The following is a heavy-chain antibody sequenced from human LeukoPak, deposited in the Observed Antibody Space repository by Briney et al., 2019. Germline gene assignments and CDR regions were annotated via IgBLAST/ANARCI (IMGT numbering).Heavy chain of an antibody. CDR1: GYTFTGYA. J-gene: IGHJ5*02. CDR2: ISANNGYT. D-gene: IGHD5-24*01. Sequence: ASVKVSCKASGYTFTGYAISWVRQAPGQGLEWMGWISANNGYTNYAQNLQGRVTMTKDTSTGTAYMERTRLRSDDTAVYYCARALARAVYNINWFDPWGQGTLVTVSS. CDR3: ARALARAVYNINWFDP. V-gene: IGHV1-18*01.